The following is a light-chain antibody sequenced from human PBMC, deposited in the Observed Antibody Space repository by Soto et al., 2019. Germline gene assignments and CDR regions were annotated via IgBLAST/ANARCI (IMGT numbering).Light chain of an antibody. CDR1: QSVSLNY. Sequence: ESVLTQSPGTLSLSPGEIAPLSCRSSQSVSLNYSAWYKQKPGQTPRLLIYGASSRATGIPDRFSGSGSGTDFTLTIGRLEPEDFAVYYCQQYGSAPYSFGQGTKVEIK. CDR2: GAS. V-gene: IGKV3-20*01. CDR3: QQYGSAPYS. J-gene: IGKJ2*03.